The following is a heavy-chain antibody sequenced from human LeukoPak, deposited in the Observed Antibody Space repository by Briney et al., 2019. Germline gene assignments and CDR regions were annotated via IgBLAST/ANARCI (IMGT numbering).Heavy chain of an antibody. V-gene: IGHV4-59*01. D-gene: IGHD6-19*01. Sequence: PSETLSLTCAVYGGSFSSNYWSWIRQPPGKGLEWIGYFYYSGSSDYNPSLRSRLTISLDTSKNQVSLKLSSVTAADTAVYYCARVAGSDYYYGMDVWGQGTTVTVSS. J-gene: IGHJ6*02. CDR2: FYYSGSS. CDR3: ARVAGSDYYYGMDV. CDR1: GGSFSSNY.